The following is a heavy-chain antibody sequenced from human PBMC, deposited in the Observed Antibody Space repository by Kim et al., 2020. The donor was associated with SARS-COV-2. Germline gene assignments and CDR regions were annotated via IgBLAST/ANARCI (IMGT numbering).Heavy chain of an antibody. D-gene: IGHD3-22*01. Sequence: SETLSLTCTVSGGSVSSGSYYWSWIRQPPGKGLEWIGYIYYSGSTNYNPSLKSRVTIPVDTSKNQFSLKLSSVTAADTAVYYCARAGVGIHDSSGYYYVWGQGTLVTVSS. CDR2: IYYSGST. CDR1: GGSVSSGSYY. J-gene: IGHJ4*02. CDR3: ARAGVGIHDSSGYYYV. V-gene: IGHV4-61*01.